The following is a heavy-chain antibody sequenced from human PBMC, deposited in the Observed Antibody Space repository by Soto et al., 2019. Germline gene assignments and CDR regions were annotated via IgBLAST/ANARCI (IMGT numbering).Heavy chain of an antibody. CDR2: IYYGGNT. J-gene: IGHJ6*02. Sequence: PSETLPHTYTVSTGSISTYYWRLSRQPPGKGLEWIGFIYYGGNTNYNPSLKSRVTLSVDRSKHQFSLELTSVTAADTAVYFCARGGDGTIRMVREVIITRDYYVMDVWGQVTTVIVS. CDR3: ARGGDGTIRMVREVIITRDYYVMDV. V-gene: IGHV4-59*01. CDR1: TGSISTYY. D-gene: IGHD3-10*01.